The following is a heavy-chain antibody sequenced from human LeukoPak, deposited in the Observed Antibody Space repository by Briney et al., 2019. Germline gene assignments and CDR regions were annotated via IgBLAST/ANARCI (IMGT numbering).Heavy chain of an antibody. D-gene: IGHD6-19*01. J-gene: IGHJ3*01. CDR1: GFTFSNYT. V-gene: IGHV3-21*06. CDR2: ITTGSNFM. CDR3: ARDPFSSGWGTFDL. Sequence: GGSLSLSCDVSGFTFSNYTMNWLRQAPGKGLEWVSSITTGSNFMYYADSVKGRFAISRDDAKNSLYLQMNSLRAEDTAVYYCARDPFSSGWGTFDLWGQGTMVTVS.